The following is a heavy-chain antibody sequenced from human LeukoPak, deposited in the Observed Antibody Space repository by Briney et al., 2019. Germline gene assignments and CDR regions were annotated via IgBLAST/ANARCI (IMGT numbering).Heavy chain of an antibody. CDR2: ITPIFGTA. J-gene: IGHJ6*03. D-gene: IGHD2-21*02. Sequence: GASVKVSCKASGGTFSSYAISWVRQAPGQGLEWMGGITPIFGTANYAQKFQGRVTITADKSTSTAYIELSSLRSEDTAVYYCARHAAYCGGDCPGAWRYYYYYMDVWGKGTTVTISS. CDR1: GGTFSSYA. CDR3: ARHAAYCGGDCPGAWRYYYYYMDV. V-gene: IGHV1-69*06.